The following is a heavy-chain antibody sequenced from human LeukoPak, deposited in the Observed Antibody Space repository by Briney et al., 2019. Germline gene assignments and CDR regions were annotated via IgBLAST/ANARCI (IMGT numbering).Heavy chain of an antibody. D-gene: IGHD3-10*01. Sequence: GASVKVSCKASGYTFTSYAMNWVRQAPGQGLEWMGWINTNTGNPTYAQGFTGRFVFSLDTSVSTAYLQISSLNAEDTAVYYCARDDRLLWFGELSEIDYWGQGTLVTVSS. CDR3: ARDDRLLWFGELSEIDY. CDR1: GYTFTSYA. V-gene: IGHV7-4-1*02. CDR2: INTNTGNP. J-gene: IGHJ4*02.